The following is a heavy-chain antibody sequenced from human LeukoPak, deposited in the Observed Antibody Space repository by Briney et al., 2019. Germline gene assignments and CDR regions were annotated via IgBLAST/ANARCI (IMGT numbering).Heavy chain of an antibody. CDR3: AKDRGSWYDSFDY. CDR1: GGSISSYY. V-gene: IGHV4-59*01. Sequence: PSETLSLTCTVSGGSISSYYWSWIRQPPGKGLEWIGYIYYSGSTNYNPSLKSRVTISVDTSKNQFSLKLSSVTAADTAVYYCAKDRGSWYDSFDYWGQGTLVTVSS. J-gene: IGHJ4*02. CDR2: IYYSGST. D-gene: IGHD6-13*01.